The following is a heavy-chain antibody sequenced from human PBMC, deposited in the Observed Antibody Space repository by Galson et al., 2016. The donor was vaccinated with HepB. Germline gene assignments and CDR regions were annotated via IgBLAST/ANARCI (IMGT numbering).Heavy chain of an antibody. CDR3: AGQSGDRDYPKY. Sequence: SETLSLTCTVSGSSINSHNYYWGWIRQPPGEGLEWIVTLSYSGSTYYNLSLKSRVTISVDTSRSQFSLKLNSVTAADTAVYYCAGQSGDRDYPKYWGQGILVTVSS. V-gene: IGHV4-39*07. CDR1: GSSINSHNYY. CDR2: LSYSGST. J-gene: IGHJ4*02. D-gene: IGHD1-26*01.